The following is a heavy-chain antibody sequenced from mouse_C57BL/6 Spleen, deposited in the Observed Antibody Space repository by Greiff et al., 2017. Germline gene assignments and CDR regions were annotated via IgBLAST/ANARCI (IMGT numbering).Heavy chain of an antibody. CDR3: ARQHDYGHFDY. CDR2: ISSGGSYT. CDR1: GFTFSSYG. D-gene: IGHD2-4*01. Sequence: EVKLVESGGDLVKPGGSLKLSCAASGFTFSSYGMSWVRQTPDKRLEWVATISSGGSYTYYPDSVKGRFTISRDNAKNTLYLQMSSLKSEDTAMYYCARQHDYGHFDYWGQGTTLTVSS. J-gene: IGHJ2*01. V-gene: IGHV5-6*01.